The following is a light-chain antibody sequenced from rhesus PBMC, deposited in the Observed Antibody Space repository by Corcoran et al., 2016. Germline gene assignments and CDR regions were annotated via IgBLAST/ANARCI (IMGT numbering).Light chain of an antibody. Sequence: DIQMTQSPSSLSASVGDRVTITCRASQGISSWLAWYQQKPGKAPKFLIYKASCLQSGVPSRLSVSGSGTVFTHTISSLQPKDFATYYCQKYNSATWTFSQGTKVESK. CDR1: QGISSW. CDR3: QKYNSATWT. CDR2: KAS. V-gene: IGKV1-21*01. J-gene: IGKJ1*01.